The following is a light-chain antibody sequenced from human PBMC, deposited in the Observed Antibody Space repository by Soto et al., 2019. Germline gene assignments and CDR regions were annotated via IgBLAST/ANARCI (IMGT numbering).Light chain of an antibody. CDR3: AAWDDSLSGHVV. J-gene: IGLJ2*01. CDR1: SSNIGSNY. V-gene: IGLV1-47*02. Sequence: QPVLTQPPSASGTPGQRVTISCSGSSSNIGSNYVYWYQQLPGTAPKLLIFSNNQRPSGVPDRFSGSKSGTSASLAISGLRSEDEADYYCAAWDDSLSGHVVFSGGTKLTVL. CDR2: SNN.